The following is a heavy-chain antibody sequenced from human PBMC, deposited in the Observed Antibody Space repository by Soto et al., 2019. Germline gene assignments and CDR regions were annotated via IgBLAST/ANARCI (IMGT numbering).Heavy chain of an antibody. CDR1: GFTVSSHY. J-gene: IGHJ4*02. V-gene: IGHV3-53*01. Sequence: EVQLVESGGGLIQPGGSLRLSWAASGFTVSSHYMSWVRQAPGKGLEWVSVIYSGGSTYYADSVKGRFTISRDNSKNTLYLQTNSLRAEDTAVYYCARALPKLSFDYWGQGTLVTVSS. CDR2: IYSGGST. CDR3: ARALPKLSFDY. D-gene: IGHD3-10*01.